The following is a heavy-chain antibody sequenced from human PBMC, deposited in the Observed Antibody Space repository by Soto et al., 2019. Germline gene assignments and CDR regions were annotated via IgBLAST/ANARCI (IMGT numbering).Heavy chain of an antibody. J-gene: IGHJ5*02. CDR3: ARDCRIAVAGTSSLWFDP. D-gene: IGHD6-19*01. CDR1: GGSISSYY. CDR2: IYYSGST. Sequence: QVQLQESGPGLVKPSETLSLTCTVSGGSISSYYWSWIRQPPGKGLEWIGYIYYSGSTNYNPSLNSRVTISVDTSKNQFSLKLSSVTAADTAVYYCARDCRIAVAGTSSLWFDPWGQGTLVTVSS. V-gene: IGHV4-59*01.